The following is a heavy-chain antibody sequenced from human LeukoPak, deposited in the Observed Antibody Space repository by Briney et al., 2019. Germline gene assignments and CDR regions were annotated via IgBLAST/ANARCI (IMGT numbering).Heavy chain of an antibody. Sequence: SETLCLTCTVSGGSTDIYSWSWIRQPPGQGQEWITYIYRGGSTHYNPSLKSRVAISADTSKNELSLKLTSVTAADTAMYYCARESGGFTPFGFWGQGTLVTVSS. CDR1: GGSTDIYS. CDR3: ARESGGFTPFGF. CDR2: IYRGGST. V-gene: IGHV4-59*12. D-gene: IGHD1-26*01. J-gene: IGHJ4*02.